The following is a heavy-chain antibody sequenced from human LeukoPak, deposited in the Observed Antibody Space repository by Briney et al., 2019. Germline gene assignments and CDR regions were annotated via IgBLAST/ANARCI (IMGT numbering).Heavy chain of an antibody. V-gene: IGHV3-23*01. CDR3: AKDFCSGGSCYSFDAFDI. Sequence: GGSLRLSCAASGFTFSIYAMSWVRHAPGKGLEWVSAISGSGGSTYYADSVKGRFTISRDNSKNTLYLQMNSLRAEDTAVYYCAKDFCSGGSCYSFDAFDIWGQGTMVTVSS. J-gene: IGHJ3*02. D-gene: IGHD2-15*01. CDR2: ISGSGGST. CDR1: GFTFSIYA.